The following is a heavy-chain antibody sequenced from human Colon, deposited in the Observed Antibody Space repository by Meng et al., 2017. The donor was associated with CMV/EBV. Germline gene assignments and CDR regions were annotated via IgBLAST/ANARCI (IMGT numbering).Heavy chain of an antibody. CDR3: TRGNTALWDNDH. CDR2: VYYSGST. Sequence: SETLSLTCSVLGASVNSDNNYWSWIRQPPGKGLEFIGYVYYSGSTNYNPFFKGRVTISIDTSKNQFSLKLASVTAADTAIYYCTRGNTALWDNDHWGQGTLVTVSS. J-gene: IGHJ4*02. CDR1: GASVNSDNNY. V-gene: IGHV4-61*01. D-gene: IGHD3-16*01.